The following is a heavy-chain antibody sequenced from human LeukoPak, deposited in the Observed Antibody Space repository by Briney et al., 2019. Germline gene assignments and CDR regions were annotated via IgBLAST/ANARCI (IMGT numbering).Heavy chain of an antibody. V-gene: IGHV3-53*01. CDR2: IYTGDRT. CDR1: GFTFSNFA. CDR3: ARDIVPPGIFWEF. Sequence: PGGSLRLSCAASGFTFSNFAMSWVRQAPGKGPEWVSVIYTGDRTDYADFVKGRFTISRDNSKNTLYLQMNSLRAEDTAVYYCARDIVPPGIFWEFWGQGSLVTVSS. D-gene: IGHD2-2*01. J-gene: IGHJ4*02.